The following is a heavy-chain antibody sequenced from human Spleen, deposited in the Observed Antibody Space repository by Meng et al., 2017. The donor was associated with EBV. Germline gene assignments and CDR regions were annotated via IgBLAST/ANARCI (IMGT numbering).Heavy chain of an antibody. D-gene: IGHD6-13*01. CDR1: CGSVLSGSHY. J-gene: IGHJ4*02. Sequence: VQLPASGPGLVKPSETLSLPCPGSCGSVLSGSHYWSWIRQPPGKGLEWIGEINHSGTTNYNPSLKSRLTISVDTSKNQFSLKMNSVTAADTAVYYCARVRLAAGTYYFDYWGQGTLVTVSS. V-gene: IGHV4-61*01. CDR3: ARVRLAAGTYYFDY. CDR2: INHSGTT.